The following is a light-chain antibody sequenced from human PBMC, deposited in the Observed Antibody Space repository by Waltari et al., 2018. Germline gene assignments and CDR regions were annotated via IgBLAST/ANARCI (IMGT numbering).Light chain of an antibody. CDR1: QSIVNY. CDR2: TAS. CDR3: QQSYTTLT. V-gene: IGKV1-39*01. J-gene: IGKJ4*01. Sequence: DVQMTQPPSSLSASVGDRVTITCRASQSIVNYLNWYQQKPGKVPKLLIYTASSLHSGVPSRFSGSGSGTEFTLTITNLQPEDFATYYCQQSYTTLTFGGGTKVE.